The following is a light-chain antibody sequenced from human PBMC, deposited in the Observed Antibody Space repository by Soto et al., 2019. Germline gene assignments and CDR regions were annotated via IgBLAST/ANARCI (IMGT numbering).Light chain of an antibody. Sequence: IVLTQSPATLSLSPGEGATLSCRASHSVVVYLAWYQQNPGHAPRLLIFGASSRATGIPDRFSASGSGTDFTLTICRLEPEDFAVYFCQQYDISPWTFGQGTKVDIK. CDR1: HSVVVY. CDR2: GAS. V-gene: IGKV3-20*01. J-gene: IGKJ1*01. CDR3: QQYDISPWT.